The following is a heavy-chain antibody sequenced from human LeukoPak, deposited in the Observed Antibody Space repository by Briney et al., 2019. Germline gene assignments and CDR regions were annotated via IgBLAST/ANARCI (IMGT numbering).Heavy chain of an antibody. D-gene: IGHD6-19*01. CDR2: ISTNNGNT. V-gene: IGHV1-18*01. Sequence: ASVKVSCKASGYTFTSNGISWVRQPPGQGLEWMGLISTNNGNTNYAQKLQGRVTMTTDTSTSTAYMELRSLRSDDTAVYYCAREAVAGTRGDDYWGQGTLVTVSS. J-gene: IGHJ4*02. CDR3: AREAVAGTRGDDY. CDR1: GYTFTSNG.